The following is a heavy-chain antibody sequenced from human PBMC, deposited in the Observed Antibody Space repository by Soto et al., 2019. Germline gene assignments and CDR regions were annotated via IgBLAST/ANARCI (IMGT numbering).Heavy chain of an antibody. J-gene: IGHJ4*02. D-gene: IGHD3-22*01. CDR1: GCTFTSYA. Sequence: ASVKVSCKASGCTFTSYAMHWVRQAPGQRLEWMGWINAGNGNTKYSQKFQGRVTITRDTSASTAYMELSSLRSEDTAVYYCAKDYYDSSGYYPPALLFDYWGQGTLVTVSS. V-gene: IGHV1-3*01. CDR2: INAGNGNT. CDR3: AKDYYDSSGYYPPALLFDY.